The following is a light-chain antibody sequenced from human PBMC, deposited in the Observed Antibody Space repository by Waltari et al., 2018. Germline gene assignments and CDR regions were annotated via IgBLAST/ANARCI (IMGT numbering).Light chain of an antibody. J-gene: IGLJ3*02. CDR2: DVH. CDR1: SRDIGAYHA. V-gene: IGLV2-14*03. CDR3: SSKTTRDTRL. Sequence: QSALTQPASVSGSPGQSITISCTGTSRDIGAYHAVSWYQQHPGKAPKVVIYDVHNRPSGVSNRFSGSMSGNTASLTISGLQTEDEADYYCSSKTTRDTRLFGGGTKLTVL.